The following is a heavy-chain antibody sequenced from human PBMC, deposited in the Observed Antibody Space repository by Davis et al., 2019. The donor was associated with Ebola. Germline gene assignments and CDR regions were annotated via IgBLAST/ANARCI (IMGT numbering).Heavy chain of an antibody. J-gene: IGHJ4*02. Sequence: GRSLRPSCPPSAFTVSSTYMSWVRQAPGKGLEWVSVIYRGGSTYYTDSVKGGFTISRDNSKNTLYLQMNSLRAEDTAVYYCARKTFSDYWGQGTLVTVSS. V-gene: IGHV3-53*01. CDR2: IYRGGST. CDR1: AFTVSSTY. CDR3: ARKTFSDY.